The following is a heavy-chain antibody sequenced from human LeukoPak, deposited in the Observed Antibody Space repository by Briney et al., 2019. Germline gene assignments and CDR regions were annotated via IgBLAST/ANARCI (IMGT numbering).Heavy chain of an antibody. CDR3: ARGEAEIDY. CDR1: GGSFSDYS. V-gene: IGHV4-34*01. CDR2: IDHSGST. J-gene: IGHJ4*02. Sequence: SETLSLTCAVHGGSFSDYSWSWIHQPPGKGLEWIGEIDHSGSTTYNPSLKSRVTILVDTSNYQFSLKLTSVTAADTAVYYCARGEAEIDYWGQGTLVTVSS.